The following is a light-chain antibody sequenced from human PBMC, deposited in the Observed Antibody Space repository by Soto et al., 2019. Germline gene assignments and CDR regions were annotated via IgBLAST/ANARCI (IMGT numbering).Light chain of an antibody. CDR3: QQRSNWPWT. V-gene: IGKV3-11*01. Sequence: EIALTQSPATLSLSPGESATISCRASQSVSSYLAWYQQKPGQAPRLLIYDASNRATGIPARFSGSGSGTDFTLTISSLEPEDFAVYYCQQRSNWPWTFGQGTKVDIK. CDR2: DAS. J-gene: IGKJ1*01. CDR1: QSVSSY.